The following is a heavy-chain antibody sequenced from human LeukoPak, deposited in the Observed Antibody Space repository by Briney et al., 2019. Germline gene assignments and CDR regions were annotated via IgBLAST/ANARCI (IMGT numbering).Heavy chain of an antibody. J-gene: IGHJ4*02. CDR1: GGTFSSYA. CDR2: IIPIFGTA. V-gene: IGHV1-69*05. D-gene: IGHD2-2*01. CDR3: ARGGLGYCSSTRCHFGARFDY. Sequence: PGASVKLSCKASGGTFSSYAISWVRQAPGQGLEWMGGIIPIFGTANYAQKFQGRVTITTDESTSTAYMELSSLRSEDTAVYYCARGGLGYCSSTRCHFGARFDYWGQGTLVIVSS.